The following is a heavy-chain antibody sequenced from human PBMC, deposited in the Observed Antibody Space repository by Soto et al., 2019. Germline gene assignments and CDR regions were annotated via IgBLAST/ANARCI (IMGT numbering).Heavy chain of an antibody. CDR3: ARDSLWFGESFSY. CDR1: GYRFSEYA. J-gene: IGHJ4*02. D-gene: IGHD3-10*01. CDR2: VTSSAIAT. V-gene: IGHV3-23*01. Sequence: SGGSLRLSCVGSGYRFSEYAMAWIRQAPGKGLEWVTGVTSSAIATYYADSVKGRFTISRDNSKNTLYLQMNSLRAEDTAVYYCARDSLWFGESFSYWGQGTLVTVSS.